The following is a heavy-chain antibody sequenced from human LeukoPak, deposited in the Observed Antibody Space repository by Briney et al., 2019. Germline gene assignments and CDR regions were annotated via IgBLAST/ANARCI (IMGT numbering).Heavy chain of an antibody. CDR2: IYYNGST. D-gene: IGHD1-1*01. CDR1: GGSISSYY. CDR3: ARGGFLDPFDP. Sequence: SETLSLTCTVSGGSISSYYWSWIRQSPGKGPEWIGYIYYNGSTNYNPSLKSRVTISVDTSKNQFSLKVSSVTAADTAVYYCARGGFLDPFDPWGQGTLVTVSS. V-gene: IGHV4-59*01. J-gene: IGHJ5*02.